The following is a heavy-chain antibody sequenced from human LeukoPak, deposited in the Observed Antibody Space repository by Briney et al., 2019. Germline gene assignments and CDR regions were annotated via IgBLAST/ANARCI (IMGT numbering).Heavy chain of an antibody. CDR1: GYTFTSYH. V-gene: IGHV1-8*01. CDR2: INPNVNNT. Sequence: ASVKVSCKASGYTFTSYHINWVRQATGQGLEWMGLINPNVNNTRYAQKFQGRLTMTRDMSTSTVYMELSSLRSEDTALYYCAKTHSSSWSELGYWGQGTLVTVSS. D-gene: IGHD6-13*01. CDR3: AKTHSSSWSELGY. J-gene: IGHJ4*02.